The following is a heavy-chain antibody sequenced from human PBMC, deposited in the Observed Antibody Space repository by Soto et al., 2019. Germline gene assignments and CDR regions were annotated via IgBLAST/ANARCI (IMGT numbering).Heavy chain of an antibody. CDR3: AKDQQQWLVPTDY. J-gene: IGHJ4*02. CDR1: GFTFSSYA. V-gene: IGHV3-23*01. Sequence: EVQLLESGGGLVQPGGSLRLSCAASGFTFSSYAMSWVRRAPGKGLEWVSTISGSGGSTYYADSVKGRFTISRDNSKNTLYLQMNSLRAEDTAVYYCAKDQQQWLVPTDYWGQGTLVTVSS. CDR2: ISGSGGST. D-gene: IGHD6-19*01.